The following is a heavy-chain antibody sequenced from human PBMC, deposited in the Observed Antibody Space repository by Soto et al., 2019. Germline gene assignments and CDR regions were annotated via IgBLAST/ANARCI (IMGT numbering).Heavy chain of an antibody. D-gene: IGHD1-1*01. Sequence: QVHLVGSGGGVVQPGRSLRLSCAASEFSFSSYGMHWVRQTPDKGLEWVAAISSDASEKFYSDSVKGRFTISRDNSKHTLYLQMNSLSHEDTAMYYCAKNLERGKWYFDLWGRGTQVTVSS. CDR2: ISSDASEK. V-gene: IGHV3-30*18. J-gene: IGHJ2*01. CDR3: AKNLERGKWYFDL. CDR1: EFSFSSYG.